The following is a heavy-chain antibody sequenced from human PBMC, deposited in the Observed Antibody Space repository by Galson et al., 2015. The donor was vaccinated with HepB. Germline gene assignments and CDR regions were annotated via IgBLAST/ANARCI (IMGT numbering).Heavy chain of an antibody. CDR2: IIPIFGTA. V-gene: IGHV1-69*05. D-gene: IGHD3-22*01. CDR1: GGTFSSYA. CDR3: AMYYYDSTGYSAGCFHH. Sequence: SVKVSCKASGGTFSSYAISWVRQAPGQGLEWMGWIIPIFGTANYAQKFQGRVTITTDESTSTAYMELSSLRSEDTAVYYCAMYYYDSTGYSAGCFHHWGQGTLVTVSS. J-gene: IGHJ1*01.